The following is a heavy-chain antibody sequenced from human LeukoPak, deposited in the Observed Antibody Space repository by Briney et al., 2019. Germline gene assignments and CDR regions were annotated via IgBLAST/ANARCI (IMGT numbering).Heavy chain of an antibody. Sequence: GGSLRLSCAASGFTVSSNYMSWVRQAPGKGLEWVSVIYSGGSTYYADSVKGRFTISRHNSKNTLYLQMNSLRAEDTAVYYCARDKPPLSRITMVRGVPNGMDVWGQGTTVTVSS. D-gene: IGHD3-10*01. J-gene: IGHJ6*02. V-gene: IGHV3-53*04. CDR3: ARDKPPLSRITMVRGVPNGMDV. CDR2: IYSGGST. CDR1: GFTVSSNY.